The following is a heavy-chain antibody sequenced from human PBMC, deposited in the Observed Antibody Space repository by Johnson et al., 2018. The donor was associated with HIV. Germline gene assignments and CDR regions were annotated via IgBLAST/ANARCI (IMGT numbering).Heavy chain of an antibody. D-gene: IGHD5-18*01. CDR1: GFTFDDYT. J-gene: IGHJ3*02. CDR2: IRSKAYGGTT. Sequence: VQLVESGGGVVQPGRSLRLSCAASGFTFDDYTMHWFRQAPGKGLEWVGFIRSKAYGGTTDYAASLKGRFTISRDDSKSIAYLQMNSLKTEDTAVYYCAKEGTTMEVDIWGQGIMVTVSS. CDR3: AKEGTTMEVDI. V-gene: IGHV3-49*03.